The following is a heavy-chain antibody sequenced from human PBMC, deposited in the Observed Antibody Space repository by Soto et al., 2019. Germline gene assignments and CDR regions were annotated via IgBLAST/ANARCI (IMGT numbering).Heavy chain of an antibody. CDR1: GFSFSRYG. CDR3: SKAMIGSYDSDAFDV. J-gene: IGHJ3*01. CDR2: ISYDESTT. Sequence: GGSLRLSCAASGFSFSRYGIHWVRQAPGKGLEWVAVISYDESTTFYADSVKGRFTISRDNSKNTLFLQMNSLRPEDTAVYYCSKAMIGSYDSDAFDVWGQGTMVT. V-gene: IGHV3-30*18. D-gene: IGHD3-22*01.